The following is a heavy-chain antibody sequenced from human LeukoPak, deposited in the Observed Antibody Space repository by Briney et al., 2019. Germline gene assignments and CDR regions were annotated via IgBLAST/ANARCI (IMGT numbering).Heavy chain of an antibody. CDR3: PKAQAGTYDY. J-gene: IGHJ4*02. V-gene: IGHV3-23*01. D-gene: IGHD6-19*01. Sequence: PGGSLRLSCAASGFTFSDYAMTWVSQARGKGREWVSSISGRGDKTYYGDSMKGRLTISRDNVKNTVFLQMNSLRADDTALYYCPKAQAGTYDYWGQGTPVTVSS. CDR1: GFTFSDYA. CDR2: ISGRGDKT.